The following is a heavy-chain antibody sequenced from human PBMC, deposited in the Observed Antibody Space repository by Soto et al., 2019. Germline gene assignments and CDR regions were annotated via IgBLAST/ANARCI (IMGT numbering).Heavy chain of an antibody. V-gene: IGHV1-3*01. J-gene: IGHJ3*02. CDR3: ARVRYTFKYYYDSSGYYHDAFDI. CDR1: GYTFTSYA. CDR2: INAGNGNT. D-gene: IGHD3-22*01. Sequence: GASVKVSCKASGYTFTSYAMHWVRQAPGQRLERMGWINAGNGNTKYSQKFQGRVTITRDTSASTAYMELSSLRSEDTAVYYCARVRYTFKYYYDSSGYYHDAFDIWGQGTMVTVSS.